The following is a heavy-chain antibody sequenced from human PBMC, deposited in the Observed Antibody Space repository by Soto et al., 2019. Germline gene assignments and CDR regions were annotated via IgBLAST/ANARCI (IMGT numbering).Heavy chain of an antibody. Sequence: SETLSLTCAVYGGSFSGYYWSWIRQPPGKGLEWIGEINHSGSTNYNPSLKSRVTISVDTSKNQFSLKLSSVTAADTAVYYCARVSAARGGDYWGQGTLVTVSS. CDR3: ARVSAARGGDY. D-gene: IGHD6-6*01. CDR1: GGSFSGYY. CDR2: INHSGST. V-gene: IGHV4-34*01. J-gene: IGHJ4*02.